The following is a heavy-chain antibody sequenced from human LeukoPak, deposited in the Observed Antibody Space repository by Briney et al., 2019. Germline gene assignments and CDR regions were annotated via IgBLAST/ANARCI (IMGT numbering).Heavy chain of an antibody. D-gene: IGHD3-22*01. CDR2: ISGSGGST. V-gene: IGHV3-23*01. CDR1: GFTFSSYA. CDR3: AKDISGYYDSSGYYNDY. J-gene: IGHJ4*02. Sequence: GGSLRLSCAASGFTFSSYAMSWVRQAPGKGLEWVSAISGSGGSTYYADSVKGRFTISRDNSKNTLYLQMNSLRAEDTAVYYCAKDISGYYDSSGYYNDYWGQGTLVTVSS.